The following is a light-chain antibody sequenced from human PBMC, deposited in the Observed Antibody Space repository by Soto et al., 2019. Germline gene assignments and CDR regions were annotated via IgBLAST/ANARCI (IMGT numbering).Light chain of an antibody. V-gene: IGLV2-11*01. Sequence: QSALTQPGSVSGSPGQSVTVSCTGTSSDIGDYNYVSWYQQHPGKAPQLIIYDVSKRPSGIPDRFSGSKSDNTASLTISGLQAEDDADYYCCSYAASNTVVFGSGTKLTVL. CDR1: SSDIGDYNY. J-gene: IGLJ1*01. CDR2: DVS. CDR3: CSYAASNTVV.